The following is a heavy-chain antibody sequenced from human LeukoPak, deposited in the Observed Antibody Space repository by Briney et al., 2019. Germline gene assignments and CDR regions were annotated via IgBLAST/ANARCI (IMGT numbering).Heavy chain of an antibody. V-gene: IGHV1-3*01. CDR1: GYTFTSYA. J-gene: IGHJ6*02. CDR3: ARGVNYYYGMDV. Sequence: ASVTVSFKASGYTFTSYAMHWVRQAPGQRLEWMGWINAGNGNTKYSQKFQGRVTITRDTSASTAYMELSSLRSEDTAVYYCARGVNYYYGMDVWGQGTTVTVSS. CDR2: INAGNGNT.